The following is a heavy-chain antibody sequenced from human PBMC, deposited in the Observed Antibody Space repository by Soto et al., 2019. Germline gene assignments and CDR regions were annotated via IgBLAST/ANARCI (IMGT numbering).Heavy chain of an antibody. D-gene: IGHD5-12*01. J-gene: IGHJ5*02. CDR2: INPNSGGT. V-gene: IGHV1-2*02. CDR1: GYTFTVYY. Sequence: ASVKVSCKASGYTFTVYYMHWVRQAPGQGLEWMGWINPNSGGTNYAQKFQGRVTMTRDTSISTAYLELSRLRSDDTAVYYCASEFLHSGYDSQNTNWFDPWGQGTLVTVS. CDR3: ASEFLHSGYDSQNTNWFDP.